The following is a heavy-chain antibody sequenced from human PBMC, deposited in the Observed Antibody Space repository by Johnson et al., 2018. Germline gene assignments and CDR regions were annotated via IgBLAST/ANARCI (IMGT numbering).Heavy chain of an antibody. CDR3: ASCGGDCYGAEYFQH. D-gene: IGHD2-21*02. Sequence: QVQLVQSGGGVVQPGRSLRLSCAASGFTFSSYGMHWVRQAPGKGLEWVAVISYDGSNKYYADSVKGRFTMSRDNSKNTLYLQMNSLRAEDTAVYYGASCGGDCYGAEYFQHWDQGTLVTVSS. CDR2: ISYDGSNK. V-gene: IGHV3-30*03. CDR1: GFTFSSYG. J-gene: IGHJ1*01.